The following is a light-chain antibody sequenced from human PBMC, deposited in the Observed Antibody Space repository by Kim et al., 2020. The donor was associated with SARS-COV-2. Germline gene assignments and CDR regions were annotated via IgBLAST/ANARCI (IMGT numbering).Light chain of an antibody. V-gene: IGKV3-15*01. CDR3: QQYNNWPPMYT. J-gene: IGKJ2*01. CDR1: QSVSSN. CDR2: GAS. Sequence: EIVMTQSPATLSVSPGERATPSCRASQSVSSNLAWYQQKPGQAPRLLIYGASTRATGIPVRFSGSGSGTEFTLTISSLQSEDFAVYYCQQYNNWPPMYTFGQGTKLEI.